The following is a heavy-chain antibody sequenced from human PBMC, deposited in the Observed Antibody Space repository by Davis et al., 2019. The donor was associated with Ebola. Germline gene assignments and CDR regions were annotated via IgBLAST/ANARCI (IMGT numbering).Heavy chain of an antibody. J-gene: IGHJ5*02. CDR3: ARGRGIADFT. D-gene: IGHD6-13*01. CDR1: GFTFSSYW. V-gene: IGHV3-7*01. CDR2: IKQDGSEK. Sequence: GESLKISCAASGFTFSSYWMSWVRQAPGKGLEWVANIKQDGSEKYYVDSVKGRFTISRDNAKNSLYLQMNSLRAEDTAVYNCARGRGIADFTWGQGTLVTVSS.